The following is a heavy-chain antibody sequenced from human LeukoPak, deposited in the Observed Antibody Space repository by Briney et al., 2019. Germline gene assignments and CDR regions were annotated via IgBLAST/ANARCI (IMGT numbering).Heavy chain of an antibody. Sequence: GGSLRLSCAASGFTFSNYVMTWVRQAPGKGLEWVSYVSASGSATYYGDSVKGRFTISRDNAKNSVYMQMNSLRDEDTAVYYCASARGSNYGSLGDWGQGTLVTVSS. CDR3: ASARGSNYGSLGD. V-gene: IGHV3-48*02. J-gene: IGHJ4*02. CDR2: VSASGSAT. CDR1: GFTFSNYV. D-gene: IGHD5-18*01.